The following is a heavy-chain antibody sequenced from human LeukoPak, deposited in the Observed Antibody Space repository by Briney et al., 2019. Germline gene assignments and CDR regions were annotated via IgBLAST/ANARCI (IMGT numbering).Heavy chain of an antibody. D-gene: IGHD3-22*01. CDR1: GFSVSMKY. V-gene: IGHV3-53*01. CDR2: IFSGGTT. J-gene: IGHJ4*02. Sequence: PGGSLRLSCAASGFSVSMKYITWVGQAPGKGLEWVSVIFSGGTTYYADSVKGRFTVSSDNSKNMMYLQMNSLRAEDTALYYCARGYSYDSSGYYGNIDYWGQGTLVTVSS. CDR3: ARGYSYDSSGYYGNIDY.